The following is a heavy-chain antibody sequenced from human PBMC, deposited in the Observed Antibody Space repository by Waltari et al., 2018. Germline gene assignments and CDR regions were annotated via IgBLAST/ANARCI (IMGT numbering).Heavy chain of an antibody. Sequence: QVQLQQWGAGLLKPSETLSLTCAVYGGSFSGYYWSWIRQPPGKGLEWIGEINHSGSTTYNPSLKTRVTISVDTSKNQFSLKLSSVPAADTAVYSCASGARLLPGYSSGWSFDYWGQGTLVTVSS. CDR1: GGSFSGYY. CDR2: INHSGST. J-gene: IGHJ4*02. CDR3: ASGARLLPGYSSGWSFDY. D-gene: IGHD6-19*01. V-gene: IGHV4-34*01.